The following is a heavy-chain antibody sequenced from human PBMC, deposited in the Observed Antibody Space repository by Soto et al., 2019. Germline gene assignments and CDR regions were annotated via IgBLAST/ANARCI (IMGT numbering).Heavy chain of an antibody. CDR1: GYSFTSYW. Sequence: EVQLVQSGAEVKKPGESLKISCKGSGYSFTSYWIGWVLQMPGKGLEWMGIIYPGDSDTRYSPSFRGQVTISADKSISTAYLQWSSLKASDTAMYYCARACCSGGRCYSYFDYWGQGTLVTVSS. CDR2: IYPGDSDT. D-gene: IGHD2-15*01. J-gene: IGHJ4*02. CDR3: ARACCSGGRCYSYFDY. V-gene: IGHV5-51*03.